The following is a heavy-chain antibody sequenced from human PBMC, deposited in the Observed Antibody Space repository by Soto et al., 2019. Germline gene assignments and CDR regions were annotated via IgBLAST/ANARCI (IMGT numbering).Heavy chain of an antibody. J-gene: IGHJ6*02. D-gene: IGHD3-10*01. CDR1: GFNFNDYG. Sequence: GGSLRLSCAASGFNFNDYGMHWVRQAPGKGLEWVSSISWNSVSIGYADSVKGRFTISRDNAKNSLYLQMNTLRAEDTALYYCAKDMENGYNPYYYYGMDVWGQGTTVTVS. CDR2: ISWNSVSI. V-gene: IGHV3-9*01. CDR3: AKDMENGYNPYYYYGMDV.